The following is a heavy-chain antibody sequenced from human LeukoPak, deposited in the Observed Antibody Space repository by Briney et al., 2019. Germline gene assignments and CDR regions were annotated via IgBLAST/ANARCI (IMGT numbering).Heavy chain of an antibody. V-gene: IGHV3-7*04. J-gene: IGHJ4*02. CDR2: VNRDGTEK. Sequence: PGGSLRLSCVTSGFNFSGSRMTWVRQAPGKGLQWVANVNRDGTEKHFLDSVEGRFTISRDNAKKSLYLQMSSLRPQDTAVYFCVRGAWYFESCGQGTLVTVSS. D-gene: IGHD3-16*01. CDR1: GFNFSGSR. CDR3: VRGAWYFES.